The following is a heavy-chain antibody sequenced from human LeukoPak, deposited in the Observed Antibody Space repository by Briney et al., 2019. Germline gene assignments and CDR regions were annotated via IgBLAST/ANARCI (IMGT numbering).Heavy chain of an antibody. Sequence: SQTLSLTCTVSGGSISSSYWSWVRQPPGKGLEWRAYIDNSGSTNYNPSLKSRVAISLDTPKSQFSLKLSSVTAADTAVYYCARAPLYSGGSGWSIYYFYAMDVWGQGTTVTVSS. J-gene: IGHJ6*02. V-gene: IGHV4-59*01. CDR1: GGSISSSY. CDR3: ARAPLYSGGSGWSIYYFYAMDV. CDR2: IDNSGST. D-gene: IGHD6-19*01.